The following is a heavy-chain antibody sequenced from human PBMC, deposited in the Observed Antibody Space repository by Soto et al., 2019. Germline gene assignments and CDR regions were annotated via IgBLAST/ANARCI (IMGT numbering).Heavy chain of an antibody. CDR3: ARLPMVRGSVAFDP. CDR1: GGSISSYY. J-gene: IGHJ5*02. V-gene: IGHV4-59*08. Sequence: KQSPTLSLTCTVSGGSISSYYWSRIRQPPGKGLEWIGYIYYSGSTNYNPSLKSRVTISVDTSKNQFSLKLSSVTAADTAVYYCARLPMVRGSVAFDPWGQGTLVTVSS. D-gene: IGHD3-10*01. CDR2: IYYSGST.